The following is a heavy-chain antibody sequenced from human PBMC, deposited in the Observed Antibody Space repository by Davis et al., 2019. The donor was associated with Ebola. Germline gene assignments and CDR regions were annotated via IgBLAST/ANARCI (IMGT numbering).Heavy chain of an antibody. J-gene: IGHJ4*02. CDR1: GFTFSRYG. CDR3: AKLEYFGY. Sequence: GESLKIPCAASGFTFSRYGMHSVRQAPGQGLEWVAVISYDGSNKYYADSVKGRFTISRDNSKNTLYLQRNSLRAEDTAVYYCAKLEYFGYWGQGTLVTVSS. V-gene: IGHV3-30*18. CDR2: ISYDGSNK.